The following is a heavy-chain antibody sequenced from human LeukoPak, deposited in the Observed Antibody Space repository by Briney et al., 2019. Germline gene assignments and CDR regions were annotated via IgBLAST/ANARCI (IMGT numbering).Heavy chain of an antibody. V-gene: IGHV4-61*02. D-gene: IGHD6-19*01. Sequence: PSQTLSLTCTVSGGSISSGSYYWRWIRQPAGKGLEWIGRIYTSGSTNYNPSLKSRVTISVDTSKNQFSLKLSSVTAADTAVYYCAKDELAVAIFDSWGQGTLVTVSS. CDR1: GGSISSGSYY. CDR3: AKDELAVAIFDS. J-gene: IGHJ4*02. CDR2: IYTSGST.